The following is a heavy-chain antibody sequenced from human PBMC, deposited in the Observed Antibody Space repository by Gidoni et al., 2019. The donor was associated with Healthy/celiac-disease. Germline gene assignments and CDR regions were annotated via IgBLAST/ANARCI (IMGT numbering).Heavy chain of an antibody. V-gene: IGHV3-15*01. CDR2: IKSKTDGGTT. D-gene: IGHD2-2*01. J-gene: IGHJ6*02. CDR1: GFTFSNAW. CDR3: TTTLGYCSSTSCLMDYYYYYGMDV. Sequence: EVQLVESGGGLVKPGGSLRLSCAASGFTFSNAWLSWVRQAPGKGLEWVGRIKSKTDGGTTDYAAPVKGRFTISRDDSKNTLYLQMNSLKTEDTAVYYCTTTLGYCSSTSCLMDYYYYYGMDVWGQGTTVTVSS.